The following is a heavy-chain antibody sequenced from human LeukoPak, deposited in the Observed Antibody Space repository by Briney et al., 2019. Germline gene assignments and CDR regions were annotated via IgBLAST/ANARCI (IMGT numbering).Heavy chain of an antibody. D-gene: IGHD1-1*01. CDR1: VFTLSIYA. Sequence: PGGCLRLSRAASVFTLSIYAMSWVRQAPGKGGEGVSALKCSGGSTYYADSMKGRFTISRDNSKNTLYLQMNSLRAEDTAVYYCAKERTSEGYFDYWGQGTLVTVSS. J-gene: IGHJ4*02. CDR3: AKERTSEGYFDY. V-gene: IGHV3-23*01. CDR2: LKCSGGST.